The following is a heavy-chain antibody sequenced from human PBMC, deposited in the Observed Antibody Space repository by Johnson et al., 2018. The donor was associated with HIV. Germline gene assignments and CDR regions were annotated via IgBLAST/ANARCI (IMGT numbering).Heavy chain of an antibody. CDR1: GFTFEDHD. D-gene: IGHD3-10*01. CDR2: INWSGHDT. J-gene: IGHJ3*02. Sequence: VQLVESGGGVVRPGGSLRLSCAASGFTFEDHDMSWVRQVPGKGLEWVSGINWSGHDTAYSDSVKGRFTISRDNSKNTLYLQMNSLRAEDTAVYYCARDFVAFGECTAFDIWGQGTRVTVSS. CDR3: ARDFVAFGECTAFDI. V-gene: IGHV3-20*04.